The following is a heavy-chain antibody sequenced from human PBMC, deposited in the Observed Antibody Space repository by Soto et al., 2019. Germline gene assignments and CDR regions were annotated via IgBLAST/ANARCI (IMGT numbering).Heavy chain of an antibody. CDR2: IWSDGSKE. CDR3: ARYSSSGMAV. V-gene: IGHV3-33*01. Sequence: PGGSLRLSCAASGFHFSRHGVHWVRQAPGRGLEWVAVIWSDGSKEYYADSVTGRFTISRDNSKNTLYLQMNSLRAEDTAVYYCARYSSSGMAVWGQGTTVTVSS. D-gene: IGHD6-6*01. J-gene: IGHJ6*02. CDR1: GFHFSRHG.